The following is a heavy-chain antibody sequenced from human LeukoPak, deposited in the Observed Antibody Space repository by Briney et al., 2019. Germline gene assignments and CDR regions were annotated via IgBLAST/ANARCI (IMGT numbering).Heavy chain of an antibody. V-gene: IGHV3-53*04. CDR1: GFTVSSNY. Sequence: SGGSLRLSCAASGFTVSSNYMSWVRQAPGKGLEWVSVIYSGGSTYYADSVKGRFTISRHNSKNTLFLQMNSLRAEDTALYYCARVQYGNWFDPWGQGTLVTVSS. CDR3: ARVQYGNWFDP. J-gene: IGHJ5*02. D-gene: IGHD2-2*01. CDR2: IYSGGST.